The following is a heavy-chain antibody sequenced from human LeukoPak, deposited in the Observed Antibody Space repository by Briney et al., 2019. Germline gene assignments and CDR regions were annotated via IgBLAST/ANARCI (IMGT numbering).Heavy chain of an antibody. J-gene: IGHJ4*02. CDR1: GGSISSYY. D-gene: IGHD3/OR15-3a*01. V-gene: IGHV4-59*01. CDR2: IYYSGST. Sequence: PSETLSLTCTVSGGSISSYYWSWILQPPGNGLEWIGYIYYSGSTNYNPSLKSRVTISVDTSKNQFSLKLSSVTAADTAEYYCARSHSVWTSFDYWGQGTLVTVSS. CDR3: ARSHSVWTSFDY.